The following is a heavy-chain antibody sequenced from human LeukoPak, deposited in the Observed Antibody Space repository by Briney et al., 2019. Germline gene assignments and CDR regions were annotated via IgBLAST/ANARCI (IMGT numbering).Heavy chain of an antibody. J-gene: IGHJ6*02. CDR3: AKVYYYYGSGSYPYGMDV. D-gene: IGHD3-10*01. CDR2: ISDNSASI. CDR1: GFTFRNYA. V-gene: IGHV3-23*01. Sequence: GGSLRLSCAASGFTFRNYAVSWVRQAPGKGLEWVSFISDNSASIYYADSVKGRFTISRDNSKNTLYLQMNSLRAEDTAVYYCAKVYYYYGSGSYPYGMDVWGQGTTVTVSS.